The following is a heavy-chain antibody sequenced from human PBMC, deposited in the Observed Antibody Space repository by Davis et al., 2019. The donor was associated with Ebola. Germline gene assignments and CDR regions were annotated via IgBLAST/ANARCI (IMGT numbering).Heavy chain of an antibody. J-gene: IGHJ4*02. CDR1: GYTFANFG. CDR3: ARDHQVGATAY. V-gene: IGHV1-18*01. D-gene: IGHD1-26*01. Sequence: ASVKVSCKASGYTFANFGIAWVRQAPGQGLEWLGWVGASNNKTNYAQKLQGRVTMTTDTSTSTAYMELRSLRSDDTAVYYCARDHQVGATAYWGQGTLVTVSS. CDR2: VGASNNKT.